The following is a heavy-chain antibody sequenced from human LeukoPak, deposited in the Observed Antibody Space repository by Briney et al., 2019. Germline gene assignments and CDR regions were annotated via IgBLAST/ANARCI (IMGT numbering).Heavy chain of an antibody. CDR2: INPSGGST. V-gene: IGHV1-46*01. CDR3: ARDHDILTGYQPNWFDP. CDR1: GYTFPSYF. J-gene: IGHJ5*02. Sequence: ASVKVSCKASGYTFPSYFMHWVRQAPGQGLEWMGIINPSGGSTSYAQKFQGRVTMTRDTSTSTVYMELSSLRSEDTAVYYCARDHDILTGYQPNWFDPWGQGTLVTVSS. D-gene: IGHD3-9*01.